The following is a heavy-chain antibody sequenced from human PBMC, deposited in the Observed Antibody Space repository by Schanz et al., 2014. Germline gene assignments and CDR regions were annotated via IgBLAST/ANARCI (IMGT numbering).Heavy chain of an antibody. D-gene: IGHD3-22*01. V-gene: IGHV3-33*06. Sequence: QVQLVESGGGVVQPGRSLRLSCAASGFAFSVYGMHWVRQAPGKGLEWVAVIWYDENNKYYADSVKGRFTISRDNSKNTLYLQMNSLRAEDTAVYYCAKDPSHGDYDYYFDYWGQGTLVTVSS. CDR1: GFAFSVYG. J-gene: IGHJ4*02. CDR3: AKDPSHGDYDYYFDY. CDR2: IWYDENNK.